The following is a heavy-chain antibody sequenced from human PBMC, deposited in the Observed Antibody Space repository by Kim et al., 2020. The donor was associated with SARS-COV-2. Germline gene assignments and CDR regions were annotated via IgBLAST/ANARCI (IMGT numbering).Heavy chain of an antibody. D-gene: IGHD3-10*01. CDR2: IYYSGST. J-gene: IGHJ4*02. CDR1: GGSISSYY. CDR3: ARGDRGGTYYFDY. V-gene: IGHV4-59*01. Sequence: SETLSLTCTVSGGSISSYYWSWIRQPPGKGLEWIGYIYYSGSTNYNPSLKSRVTISVDTPKNQFSLKLSSVTAADTAVYYCARGDRGGTYYFDYWGQGTLVTVSS.